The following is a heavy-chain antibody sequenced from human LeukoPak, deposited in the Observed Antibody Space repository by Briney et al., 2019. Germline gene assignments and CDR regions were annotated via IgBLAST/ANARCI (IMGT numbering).Heavy chain of an antibody. V-gene: IGHV3-21*01. CDR3: ARDILAMNWFDP. CDR2: ISSTSSYI. Sequence: GGSLRLSCVGSGFSFSTSSMNWVRQAPGKGLEWVSSISSTSSYIYYADSVKGRFTISRDNAKNSLYLQMNSLRVEDTAVYYCARDILAMNWFDPWGQGTLVTVSS. D-gene: IGHD2-2*01. CDR1: GFSFSTSS. J-gene: IGHJ5*02.